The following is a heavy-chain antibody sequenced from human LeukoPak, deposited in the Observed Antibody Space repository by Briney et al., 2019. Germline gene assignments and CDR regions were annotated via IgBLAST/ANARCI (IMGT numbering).Heavy chain of an antibody. Sequence: PGGSLRLSCAASGFTFSSYEMNWVRQAPGKGLEWVSVIYSGGSTYYADSVKGRFTISRDNSKNTLYLQMNSLRAEDTAVYYCARDIDYYDSSGYYSHYFDYWGQGTLVTVSS. CDR3: ARDIDYYDSSGYYSHYFDY. CDR1: GFTFSSYE. CDR2: IYSGGST. V-gene: IGHV3-66*01. J-gene: IGHJ4*02. D-gene: IGHD3-22*01.